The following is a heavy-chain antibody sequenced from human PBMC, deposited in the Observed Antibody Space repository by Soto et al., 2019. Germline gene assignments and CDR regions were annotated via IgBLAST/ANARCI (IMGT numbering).Heavy chain of an antibody. CDR1: GFTFTSYG. V-gene: IGHV3-23*01. D-gene: IGHD5-18*01. Sequence: PGGSLRLSCAASGFTFTSYGMTWVRQAPGKGLQWVSIISGSGGSTDYVDSVKGRFTISRDNSKNTLYLQMNSLKAEDTAVYYCAKASGYSSGYLDYWGQGTLVTVSS. CDR2: ISGSGGST. J-gene: IGHJ4*02. CDR3: AKASGYSSGYLDY.